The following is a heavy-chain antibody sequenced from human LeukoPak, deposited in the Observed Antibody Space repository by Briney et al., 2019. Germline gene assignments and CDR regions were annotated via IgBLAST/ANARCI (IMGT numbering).Heavy chain of an antibody. CDR2: INHGGST. V-gene: IGHV4-34*01. CDR3: ARREGIEAAGTDY. Sequence: KPSETLSLTCAVYGGSISGYYWSWIRQTPGKGLDWIGEINHGGSTNYNPSLKSRVTISVDTSKKQFSLKLYSVAAADTAVYYCARREGIEAAGTDYWGQGTLVTVSS. D-gene: IGHD6-13*01. CDR1: GGSISGYY. J-gene: IGHJ4*02.